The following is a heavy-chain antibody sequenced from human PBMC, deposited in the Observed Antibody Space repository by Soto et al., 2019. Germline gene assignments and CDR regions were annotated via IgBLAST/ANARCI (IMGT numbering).Heavy chain of an antibody. J-gene: IGHJ6*02. CDR2: IYYSGST. V-gene: IGHV4-59*01. D-gene: IGHD3-3*01. Sequence: SETLSLTCTVSGGSISSYYWSWIRQPPGKGLEWIGYIYYSGSTNYNPSLKSRVTISVDTSKNQFSLELSSVTAADTAVYYCARDGGRMDVWGQGTTVTVSS. CDR1: GGSISSYY. CDR3: ARDGGRMDV.